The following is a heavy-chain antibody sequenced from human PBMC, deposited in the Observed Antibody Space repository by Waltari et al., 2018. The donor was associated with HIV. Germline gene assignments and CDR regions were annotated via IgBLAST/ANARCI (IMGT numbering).Heavy chain of an antibody. V-gene: IGHV4-38-2*02. CDR1: GYAVRSGFY. CDR3: ARAQENSGGLAFQL. J-gene: IGHJ1*01. Sequence: QVQLQESGPGLVRPSETLSLNCTVSGYAVRSGFYWAWLRGLRGKGLEWIGSMFHSGSTYYNPSLKSRVTMSIEVTKNRISLNLKSVTATDTALYYCARAQENSGGLAFQLWGLGTLVTVSS. CDR2: MFHSGST. D-gene: IGHD2-15*01.